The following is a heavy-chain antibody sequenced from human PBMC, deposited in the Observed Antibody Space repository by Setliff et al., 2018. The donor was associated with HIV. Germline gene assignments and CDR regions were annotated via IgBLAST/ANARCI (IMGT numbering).Heavy chain of an antibody. V-gene: IGHV4-38-2*01. CDR2: GYRSGTT. Sequence: PSETLSLTCAVSGYSINIAYYWGWIRQSPGKRLEWIGSGYRSGTTFYNPSLKSRVTISLDTSKNQFSLNLSSVTAADTAVYYCARHRRPLGNYRDAVDIWGQGTMVTVSS. D-gene: IGHD3-10*01. CDR1: GYSINIAYY. CDR3: ARHRRPLGNYRDAVDI. J-gene: IGHJ3*02.